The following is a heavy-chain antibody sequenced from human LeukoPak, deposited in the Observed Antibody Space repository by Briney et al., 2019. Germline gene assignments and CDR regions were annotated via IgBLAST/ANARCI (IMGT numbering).Heavy chain of an antibody. Sequence: GGSLRLSCAASGFTFSSYSMNWVRQAPGKGLEWVSSISSSSSYIYYADSVKGRFTISRDNSKNTLYLQMNSLRAEDTAVYYCAKEGGSVVVSIFDYWGQGTLVTVSS. CDR2: ISSSSSYI. CDR3: AKEGGSVVVSIFDY. D-gene: IGHD3-22*01. CDR1: GFTFSSYS. J-gene: IGHJ4*02. V-gene: IGHV3-21*01.